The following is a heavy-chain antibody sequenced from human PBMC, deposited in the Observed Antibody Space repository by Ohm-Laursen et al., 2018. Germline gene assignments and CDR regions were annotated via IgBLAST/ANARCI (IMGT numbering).Heavy chain of an antibody. Sequence: SLRLSCAASGFTVSSNYMSWVRQAPGKGLEWVAGIYSGGSTYYADPVKGRFTISRDNAKNSLYLQMNSLRAEDTAVYYCARDQGWVDYWGQGTLVTVSS. D-gene: IGHD6-19*01. CDR1: GFTVSSNY. CDR2: IYSGGST. J-gene: IGHJ4*02. CDR3: ARDQGWVDY. V-gene: IGHV3-66*01.